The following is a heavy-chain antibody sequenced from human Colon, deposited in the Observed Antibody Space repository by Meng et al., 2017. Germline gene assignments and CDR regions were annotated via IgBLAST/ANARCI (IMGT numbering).Heavy chain of an antibody. D-gene: IGHD3-22*01. Sequence: LQASRQGLLTPSETGSLTCAGSGCPITNSNWLSWVPQPPGKGLEWIGEIFHAGNTNYNPSLKSRVTMSLDKSKNQFSLTLTSVTAADTAVYYCARDFHSTMTVFDSWGQGTLVTVSS. V-gene: IGHV4-4*02. CDR2: IFHAGNT. J-gene: IGHJ4*02. CDR1: GCPITNSNW. CDR3: ARDFHSTMTVFDS.